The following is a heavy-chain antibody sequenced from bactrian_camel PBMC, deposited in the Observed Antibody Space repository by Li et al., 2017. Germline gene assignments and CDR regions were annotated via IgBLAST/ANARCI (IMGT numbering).Heavy chain of an antibody. D-gene: IGHD6*01. Sequence: HVQLVESGGGSVQPGGSLRLSCAGSAFTDRIYCMGWFRRAPGKEPEELAGIYTGGSGTWYADSVKGRFTISQDNNKDMTYLQMNSLKPEDTAMYYCAAGSRGQFGGGFFGGGFAGHWYRALKYNYWGQGTQVTVS. J-gene: IGHJ4*01. CDR2: IYTGGSGT. CDR1: AFTDRIYC. V-gene: IGHV3S6*01. CDR3: AAGSRGQFGGGFFGGGFAGHWYRALKYNY.